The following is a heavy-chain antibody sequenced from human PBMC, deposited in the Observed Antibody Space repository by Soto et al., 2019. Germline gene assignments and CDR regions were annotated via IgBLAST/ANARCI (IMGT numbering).Heavy chain of an antibody. CDR2: VSPHGANT. Sequence: VQLLESGGDLVQPGGSLRLSCVASGFTFGSCGMNWVRQAPRKGLEWVAGVSPHGANTYYADSVRGRFIISRDDARNTVSLDMNSLRGDASAVYYCATEGAKTTWNFDYWGQGTVVTVSS. CDR3: ATEGAKTTWNFDY. D-gene: IGHD1-26*01. J-gene: IGHJ4*02. CDR1: GFTFGSCG. V-gene: IGHV3-23*01.